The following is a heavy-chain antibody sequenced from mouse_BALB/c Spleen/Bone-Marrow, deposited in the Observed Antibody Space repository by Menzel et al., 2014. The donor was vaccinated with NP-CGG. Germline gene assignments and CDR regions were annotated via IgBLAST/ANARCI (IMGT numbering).Heavy chain of an antibody. CDR3: ARLGYYGWFAY. D-gene: IGHD2-3*01. Sequence: EVHLVESGGGLVQPGGSLKLSCAASGFDFSRYWMSWVRQAPGKGLQWIGEINPESNTINYTPSLKDKFIISRDNAKNTLYLQMSKMRSEDTALYCCARLGYYGWFAYWGQGTLVTVSA. CDR1: GFDFSRYW. J-gene: IGHJ3*01. CDR2: INPESNTI. V-gene: IGHV4-1*02.